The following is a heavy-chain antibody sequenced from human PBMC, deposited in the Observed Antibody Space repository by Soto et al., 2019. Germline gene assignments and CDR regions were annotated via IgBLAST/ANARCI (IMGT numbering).Heavy chain of an antibody. CDR3: ARGVVVVVGSTAENFDH. Sequence: GGSLRLSCVTSGFTFTKYSMNWVRQAPGKGLEWVSYISYSGETKYYADALKGRYAISRDDAKNSVYLQMNSLRDEDTAFYYCARGVVVVVGSTAENFDHWAQGPLVTVSS. D-gene: IGHD2-15*01. V-gene: IGHV3-48*02. J-gene: IGHJ4*02. CDR2: ISYSGETK. CDR1: GFTFTKYS.